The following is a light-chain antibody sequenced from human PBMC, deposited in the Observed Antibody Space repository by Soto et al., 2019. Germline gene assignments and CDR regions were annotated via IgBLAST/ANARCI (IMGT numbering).Light chain of an antibody. CDR1: QSVSNN. Sequence: EIVLTQSPGTLSLSPGERATLSGRASQSVSNNYLAWYQQKPGQAPRLLIYGASTRATGIPARFSGSGSGTEFTLTISSLQSEDFAVYYCQQYNNWPPGTFGQGTKVDIK. V-gene: IGKV3-15*01. CDR2: GAS. CDR3: QQYNNWPPGT. J-gene: IGKJ1*01.